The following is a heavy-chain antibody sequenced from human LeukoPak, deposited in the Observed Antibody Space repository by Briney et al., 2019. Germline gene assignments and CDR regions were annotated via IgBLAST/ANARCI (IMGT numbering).Heavy chain of an antibody. CDR3: ARASDTAMVESDY. CDR2: INPNSGGT. J-gene: IGHJ4*02. V-gene: IGHV1-2*02. D-gene: IGHD5-18*01. Sequence: ASVKVSCKASGYTFTGYYMHWVRQAPGQGLEWMGWINPNSGGTNYAQKFQGRVTMTRDTSTSTVYMELSSLRSEDTAVYYCARASDTAMVESDYWGQGTLVTVSS. CDR1: GYTFTGYY.